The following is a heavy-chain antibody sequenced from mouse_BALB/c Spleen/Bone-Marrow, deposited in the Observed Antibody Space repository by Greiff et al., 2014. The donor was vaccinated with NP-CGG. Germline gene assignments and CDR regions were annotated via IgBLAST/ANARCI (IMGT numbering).Heavy chain of an antibody. Sequence: VQLKQSGPELVKPGASVKISCKASGYSFTGYFMNWVMQSHGKSLEWIGRINPYNGDTFYNQKFKGKATLTVDKSSSTAHMELRSLASEDSAVYDCERGVDGYYSFDEWGQGTTLTVSS. V-gene: IGHV1-20*02. D-gene: IGHD2-3*01. CDR3: ERGVDGYYSFDE. CDR1: GYSFTGYF. J-gene: IGHJ2*01. CDR2: INPYNGDT.